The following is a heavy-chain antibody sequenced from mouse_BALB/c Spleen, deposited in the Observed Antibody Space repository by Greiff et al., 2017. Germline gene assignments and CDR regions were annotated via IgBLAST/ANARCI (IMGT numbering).Heavy chain of an antibody. J-gene: IGHJ3*01. CDR1: GYAFSSYW. CDR3: ARSEGGYYGGFAY. V-gene: IGHV1-80*01. D-gene: IGHD2-3*01. CDR2: IYPGDGDT. Sequence: QVQLQQSGAELVRPGSSVKISCKASGYAFSSYWMNWVKQRPGQGLEWIGQIYPGDGDTNYNGKFKGKATLTADKSSSTAYMQLSSLTSEDSAVYFWARSEGGYYGGFAYWGQGTLVTVSA.